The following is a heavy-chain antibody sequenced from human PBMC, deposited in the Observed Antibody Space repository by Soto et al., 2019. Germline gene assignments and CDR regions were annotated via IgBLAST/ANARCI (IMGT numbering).Heavy chain of an antibody. CDR1: GYTFTSYG. Sequence: GASVKVSCKASGYTFTSYGISWVRQAPGQGLEWMGWISAYNGNTNYAQKLQGRVTMTTDTSTSTAYMELRSLRSDDTAVYYCARVPNAPITMIVVAPYAFDIWGQGTMVTVSS. V-gene: IGHV1-18*01. D-gene: IGHD3-22*01. CDR2: ISAYNGNT. J-gene: IGHJ3*02. CDR3: ARVPNAPITMIVVAPYAFDI.